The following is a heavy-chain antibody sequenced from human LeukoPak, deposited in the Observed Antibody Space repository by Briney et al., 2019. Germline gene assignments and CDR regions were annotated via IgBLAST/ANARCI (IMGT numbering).Heavy chain of an antibody. CDR3: AKDGWYNWFDP. CDR2: ISGSGGST. CDR1: GFTVSSNY. J-gene: IGHJ5*02. D-gene: IGHD6-19*01. Sequence: GGSLRLSCAASGFTVSSNYMSWVRQAPGKGLEWVSAISGSGGSTYYADSVKGRFTISRDNSKNTLYLQMNSLRAEDTAVYYCAKDGWYNWFDPWGQGTLVTVSS. V-gene: IGHV3-23*01.